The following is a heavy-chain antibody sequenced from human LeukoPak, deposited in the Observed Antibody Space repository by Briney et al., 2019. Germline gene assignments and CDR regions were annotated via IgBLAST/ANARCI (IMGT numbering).Heavy chain of an antibody. J-gene: IGHJ4*02. Sequence: SETLSLTCTVSSGSISSSNYYWSWIRQPAGKGLEWIGRISTIGSTNYNPSLNSRVTISIDTSKNQFSLKLSSVTAADTAVYYCARGPNSSSWYDVLFDYWGQGTLVTVSS. CDR2: ISTIGST. V-gene: IGHV4-61*02. D-gene: IGHD6-13*01. CDR3: ARGPNSSSWYDVLFDY. CDR1: SGSISSSNYY.